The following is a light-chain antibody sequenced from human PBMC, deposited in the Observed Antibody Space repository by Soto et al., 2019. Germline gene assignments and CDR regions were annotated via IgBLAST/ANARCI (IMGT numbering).Light chain of an antibody. CDR2: DAS. CDR3: QQRSNWPST. V-gene: IGKV3-11*01. Sequence: EIVLTQSPVTLSLSPGERATLSCRASQSVSSYLAWYQQKPGQAPRLLIYDASNRATGIPARFSGSGSGTDFTLTISSLEPEDCAVYYCQQRSNWPSTFGGGTKVAIK. CDR1: QSVSSY. J-gene: IGKJ4*01.